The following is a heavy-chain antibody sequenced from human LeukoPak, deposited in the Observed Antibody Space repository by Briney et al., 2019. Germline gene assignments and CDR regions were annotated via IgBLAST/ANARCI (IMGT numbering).Heavy chain of an antibody. Sequence: ASVKVSCKASGYTFTSYGISWVRQAPGQGLEWMGWISAYNGNTNYAQKFQGRVTITADKSTSTDYMELSSLRSEDTAVYYCASRYDFWSGYYPFDYWGQGTLVTVSS. V-gene: IGHV1-18*01. D-gene: IGHD3-3*01. J-gene: IGHJ4*02. CDR1: GYTFTSYG. CDR3: ASRYDFWSGYYPFDY. CDR2: ISAYNGNT.